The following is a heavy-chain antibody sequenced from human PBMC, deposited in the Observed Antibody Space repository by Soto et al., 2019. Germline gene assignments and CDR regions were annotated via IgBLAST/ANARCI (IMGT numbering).Heavy chain of an antibody. D-gene: IGHD2-8*01. CDR3: AKTRRYYTTAPCQYFYYDMDV. CDR1: GFTFSTYG. V-gene: IGHV3-23*01. CDR2: ISGSGGST. J-gene: IGHJ6*02. Sequence: EVQLLESGGGLVQPGGSLRLSCAASGFTFSTYGMSWARQAPGKGLAWVSGISGSGGSTYYADSVKGRFTLSRDNSKNTLYLQMNRQRAEDTAIYNCAKTRRYYTTAPCQYFYYDMDVWGQGTTVIVSS.